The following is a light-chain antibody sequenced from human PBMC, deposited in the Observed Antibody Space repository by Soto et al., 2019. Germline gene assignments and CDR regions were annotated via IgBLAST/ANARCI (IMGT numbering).Light chain of an antibody. V-gene: IGKV1-5*03. J-gene: IGKJ1*01. CDR2: KAS. Sequence: DIQMTQSPSTLSASVGDRVTITCRASESISNWLAWYQQKAGKAPRLLIYKASSLESGVPSRFSGSASGTEFTLTISSLQPDDLATYYCQQYNSYSWTFGQGTKVEIK. CDR1: ESISNW. CDR3: QQYNSYSWT.